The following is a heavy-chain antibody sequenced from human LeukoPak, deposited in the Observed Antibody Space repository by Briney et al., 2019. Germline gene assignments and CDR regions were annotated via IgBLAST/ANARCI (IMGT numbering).Heavy chain of an antibody. J-gene: IGHJ4*02. CDR2: IIPIFGTA. V-gene: IGHV1-69*05. CDR1: GGTFSSYA. D-gene: IGHD6-13*01. CDR3: ATGRIAAAGIDY. Sequence: GSSVKVSCKXSGGTFSSYAISWVRQAPGQGLEGMGGIIPIFGTANYAQKFQGRVTITTDESTSTAYMELSSLRSEDTAVYYCATGRIAAAGIDYWGQGTLVTVSS.